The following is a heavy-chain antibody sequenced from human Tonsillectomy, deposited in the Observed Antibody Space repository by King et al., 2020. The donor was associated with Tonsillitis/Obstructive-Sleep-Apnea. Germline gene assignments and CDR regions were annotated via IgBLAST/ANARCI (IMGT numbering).Heavy chain of an antibody. D-gene: IGHD2-2*02. Sequence: VQLVESGAEVKKPGASVKVSCKASGYTFTSYYMHWVRQAPGQGLEWMGIINPSGGSTSYAQKFQGRVTMTRDTSASTVYMELSSLRSEDTAVYYCARRGAYCSSTSCYKFVDYWGQGTLVTVSS. V-gene: IGHV1-46*01. CDR3: ARRGAYCSSTSCYKFVDY. CDR2: INPSGGST. J-gene: IGHJ4*02. CDR1: GYTFTSYY.